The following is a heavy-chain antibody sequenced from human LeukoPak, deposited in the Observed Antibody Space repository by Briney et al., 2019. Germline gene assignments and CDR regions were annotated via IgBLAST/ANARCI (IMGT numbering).Heavy chain of an antibody. V-gene: IGHV4-59*01. CDR2: IYYSGST. J-gene: IGHJ3*02. CDR1: GGSINSYY. D-gene: IGHD3-16*01. CDR3: ASFYVWGTRKDAFDI. Sequence: SETLSLTCTVSGGSINSYYWSWIRQPPGKGLEWIGYIYYSGSTNYNPSLKSRVTISVDTSKNQFSLKLSSVTAADTAVYYCASFYVWGTRKDAFDIWGQGTMVTVSS.